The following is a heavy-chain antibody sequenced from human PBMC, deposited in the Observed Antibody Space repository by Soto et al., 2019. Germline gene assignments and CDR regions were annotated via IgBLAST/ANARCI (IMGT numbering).Heavy chain of an antibody. V-gene: IGHV3-23*01. D-gene: IGHD3-3*01. J-gene: IGHJ4*02. CDR2: ISGSGGST. CDR1: GFTFSSYA. CDR3: AKVDTIFGVVGDFDY. Sequence: GGSLRLSCAASGFTFSSYAMSWVRQAPGKGLEWVSAISGSGGSTYYADSVKGRFTISRDNSKNTLYLQMNSLRAEDTAVYYCAKVDTIFGVVGDFDYWGQGTLVTVSS.